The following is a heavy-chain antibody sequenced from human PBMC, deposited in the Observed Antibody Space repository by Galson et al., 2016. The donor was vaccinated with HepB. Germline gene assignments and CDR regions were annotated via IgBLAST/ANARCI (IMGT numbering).Heavy chain of an antibody. D-gene: IGHD1-26*01. CDR1: GFSLSTSRLA. CDR3: ARRAIVGAHFDY. V-gene: IGHV2-5*02. J-gene: IGHJ4*02. Sequence: PALVKPTQTLTLTCTFSGFSLSTSRLAVGWIRQPPGKVLEWLAHIYWDEDKRYNPSLKSRLTITKDTSRNHVVLTMTNMDPVDTATYYCARRAIVGAHFDYWGQGILVTVSS. CDR2: IYWDEDK.